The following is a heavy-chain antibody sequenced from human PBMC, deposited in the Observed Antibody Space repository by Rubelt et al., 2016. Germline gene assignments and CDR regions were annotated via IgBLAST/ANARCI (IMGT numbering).Heavy chain of an antibody. CDR2: FDHEDGET. J-gene: IGHJ5*02. CDR1: GYTLTELS. CDR3: ATYYDDKGWFDP. D-gene: IGHD3-22*01. V-gene: IGHV1-24*01. Sequence: QVQLVQSGAEVKKPGASVKVSCKVSGYTLTELSMHWVRQAPGKGLEWMGGFDHEDGETIYAQKFQGRVTMAEEPSTDTAYMELSSLRSEDTAVYYCATYYDDKGWFDPWGQGTLVTVSS.